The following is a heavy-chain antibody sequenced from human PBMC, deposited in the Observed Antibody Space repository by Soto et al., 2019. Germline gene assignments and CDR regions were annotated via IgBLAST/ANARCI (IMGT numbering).Heavy chain of an antibody. CDR3: ARASGYSYGYSYYYVMDF. CDR1: GYTFNSYG. Sequence: ASVKVSCKASGYTFNSYGISWVRQAPGQRLEWMGWINAGNGNTKYSQKFQGRVTITRDTSASTAYMELSSLRSEDTAVYYCARASGYSYGYSYYYVMDFRGQGSSVIVSS. J-gene: IGHJ6*02. V-gene: IGHV1-3*01. CDR2: INAGNGNT. D-gene: IGHD5-18*01.